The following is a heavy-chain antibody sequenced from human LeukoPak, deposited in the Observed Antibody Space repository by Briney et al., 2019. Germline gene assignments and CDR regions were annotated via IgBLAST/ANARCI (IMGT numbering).Heavy chain of an antibody. CDR2: INSDGSST. CDR1: GFTFSSYW. Sequence: GGSLRLSCAASGFTFSSYWMHWVRQAPGKGLVWVSRINSDGSSTSYADSVKGRFTISRDNAKNTLYLQMNSLRAEDTAVYYCARGSYSSSWYGSYYYYYYMDVWGKGTTVTISS. V-gene: IGHV3-74*01. J-gene: IGHJ6*03. CDR3: ARGSYSSSWYGSYYYYYYMDV. D-gene: IGHD6-13*01.